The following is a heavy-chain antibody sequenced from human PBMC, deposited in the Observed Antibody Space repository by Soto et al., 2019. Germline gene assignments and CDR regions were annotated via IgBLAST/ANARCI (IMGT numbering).Heavy chain of an antibody. Sequence: QVQLQESGPGLVKPSETLSLTCSVSGGSISGYYWSWIRQPPGQGLEWIGYIYDGDSANYNPSLKTRVIISVDTSRNQLSLRLSSVTAADTAVYYCARGYYDTSGYSVDPWGQGTLVTVYS. V-gene: IGHV4-59*01. D-gene: IGHD3-22*01. J-gene: IGHJ5*02. CDR3: ARGYYDTSGYSVDP. CDR1: GGSISGYY. CDR2: IYDGDSA.